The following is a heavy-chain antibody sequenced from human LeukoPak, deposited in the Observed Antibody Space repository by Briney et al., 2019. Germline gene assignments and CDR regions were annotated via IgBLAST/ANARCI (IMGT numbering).Heavy chain of an antibody. CDR2: IYYSGST. Sequence: SETLSLTCTVSGGSISSYYWSWIRQPPGKGLEWIGYIYYSGSTNYNPSLKSRVTISVDTSKNQFSLKLSSVTAADTAVYFCARDSYCSATSSSCGDYWGQGILVTVSS. V-gene: IGHV4-59*12. CDR3: ARDSYCSATSSSCGDY. D-gene: IGHD2-15*01. CDR1: GGSISSYY. J-gene: IGHJ4*02.